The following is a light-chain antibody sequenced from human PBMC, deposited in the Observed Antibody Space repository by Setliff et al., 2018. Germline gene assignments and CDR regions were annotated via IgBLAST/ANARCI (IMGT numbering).Light chain of an antibody. Sequence: LTQPAAVSGSPGQSITISCAGSSSDVGGYNYVSWYQQHPGNAPKLMIYEVTKRPSGVSDRFSGSKSGNTASLTISGLQPEDEADYYCFSYTTGSTRRGVFGTGTKGTV. CDR2: EVT. V-gene: IGLV2-14*03. CDR3: FSYTTGSTRRGV. CDR1: SSDVGGYNY. J-gene: IGLJ1*01.